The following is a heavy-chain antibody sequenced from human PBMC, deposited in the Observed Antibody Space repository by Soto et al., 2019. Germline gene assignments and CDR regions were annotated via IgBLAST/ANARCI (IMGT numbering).Heavy chain of an antibody. D-gene: IGHD2-21*01. CDR1: GDSVSSNSAA. V-gene: IGHV6-1*01. CDR3: ARDLMNIVVVMGDDNAFDI. J-gene: IGHJ3*02. CDR2: TYYRSKWYN. Sequence: PPLPRQSQTLSLTCAISGDSVSSNSAAWNWIRQSPSRGLEWLGRTYYRSKWYNDYAVSVKSRITINPVTSKNQFSLQLNSVTPEDTAVYYCARDLMNIVVVMGDDNAFDIWGQGTMVTVSS.